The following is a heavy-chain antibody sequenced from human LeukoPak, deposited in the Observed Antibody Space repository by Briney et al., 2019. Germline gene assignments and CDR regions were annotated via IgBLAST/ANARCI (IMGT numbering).Heavy chain of an antibody. CDR1: GGSISSSNW. V-gene: IGHV4-4*02. CDR3: ARLRVGATGDFDY. Sequence: SGTLSLTCAVSGGSISSSNWWSWVRLPPGKGLEWIGEIYHSGSTNYNPSLKSRVTISVDKSKNQFSLKLSSVTAADTAVYYCARLRVGATGDFDYWGQGTLVTVSS. J-gene: IGHJ4*02. D-gene: IGHD1-26*01. CDR2: IYHSGST.